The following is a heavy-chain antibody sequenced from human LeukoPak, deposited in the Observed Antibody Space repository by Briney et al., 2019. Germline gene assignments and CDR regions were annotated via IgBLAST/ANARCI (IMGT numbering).Heavy chain of an antibody. CDR2: ISYYQNIK. Sequence: GGSLRLSCAAWGFTFRIYGKQWVREARGKGVEGVEVISYYQNIKYYADSVKGRFTISRDNSKNTLYLQMNSLRAEDTAVYYCARDENYYDSSGYPFWGQGTLVTVSS. CDR3: ARDENYYDSSGYPF. J-gene: IGHJ4*02. CDR1: GFTFRIYG. D-gene: IGHD3-22*01. V-gene: IGHV3-30*03.